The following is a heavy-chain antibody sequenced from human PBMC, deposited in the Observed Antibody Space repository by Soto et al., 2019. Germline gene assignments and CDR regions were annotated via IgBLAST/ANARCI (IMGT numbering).Heavy chain of an antibody. V-gene: IGHV1-18*04. CDR3: ARQSGGYLGLDRDYSGMDV. D-gene: IGHD3-22*01. CDR1: GYTFTSYG. CDR2: ISAYNGNT. J-gene: IGHJ6*02. Sequence: ASVKVACKASGYTFTSYGISWVRQAPGQGLEWMGWISAYNGNTNYAQKFQGRVTITADESTSTAYMELSSLRSEDTAVYYCARQSGGYLGLDRDYSGMDVWGQGTTVTVSS.